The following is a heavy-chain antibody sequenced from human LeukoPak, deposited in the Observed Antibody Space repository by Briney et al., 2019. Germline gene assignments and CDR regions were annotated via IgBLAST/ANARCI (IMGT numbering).Heavy chain of an antibody. Sequence: GGSLRLSCAASGFTFSTYSMNWVRQAPGKGLVWVSHINSDGSITSYADSVKGRFTISRDNAKNTLYLQMNSLRAEDTAVYYCARDAVDTANAVWGQGTTVTVSS. CDR3: ARDAVDTANAV. CDR1: GFTFSTYS. J-gene: IGHJ6*02. D-gene: IGHD5-18*01. V-gene: IGHV3-74*01. CDR2: INSDGSIT.